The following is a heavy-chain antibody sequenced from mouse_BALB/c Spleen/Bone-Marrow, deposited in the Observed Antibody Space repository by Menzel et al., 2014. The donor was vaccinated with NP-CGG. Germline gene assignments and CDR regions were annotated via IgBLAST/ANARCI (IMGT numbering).Heavy chain of an antibody. CDR2: ISDGGSST. CDR1: GFTFSDYY. V-gene: IGHV5-4*02. J-gene: IGHJ3*01. D-gene: IGHD3-2*01. CDR3: ASHLDNSGAY. Sequence: EVMLVESGGGLVKPGGSLKLSCAASGFTFSDYYMYWVRQTPEKRLEWVATISDGGSSTYYPDSVKGRFTISRDNAKNNLYLQMSSLKSEDTAMYYCASHLDNSGAYWGQGTLVTVSA.